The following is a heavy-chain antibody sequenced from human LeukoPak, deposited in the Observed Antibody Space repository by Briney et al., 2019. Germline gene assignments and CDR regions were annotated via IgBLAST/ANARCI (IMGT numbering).Heavy chain of an antibody. CDR2: ITSTSSYI. Sequence: PGGSLRLSCAASGFAFSSYAMNWVRQAPGKGLEWVSSITSTSSYIYYADSVKGRFTISRDNAKNSLHLQMNSLRAEDTAVYYCARDDGGYCSSTSCYLGWFDPWGQGTLVTVSS. D-gene: IGHD2-2*03. J-gene: IGHJ5*02. CDR1: GFAFSSYA. CDR3: ARDDGGYCSSTSCYLGWFDP. V-gene: IGHV3-21*01.